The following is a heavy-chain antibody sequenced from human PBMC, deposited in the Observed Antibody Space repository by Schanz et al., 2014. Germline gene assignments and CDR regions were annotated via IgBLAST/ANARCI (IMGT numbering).Heavy chain of an antibody. Sequence: VQLVESGGGVVQPGRSLRLSCVASGFTFSSYDVFWVRQAPGKGLEWVSYVSSSSSYTHYADSVKGRFTISRDNTKNSLFLQLNSLRADDTAVYYCARNRGSGGQNWYFDLWGRGTLVTVSS. CDR1: GFTFSSYD. CDR3: ARNRGSGGQNWYFDL. V-gene: IGHV3-21*05. D-gene: IGHD1-26*01. J-gene: IGHJ2*01. CDR2: VSSSSSYT.